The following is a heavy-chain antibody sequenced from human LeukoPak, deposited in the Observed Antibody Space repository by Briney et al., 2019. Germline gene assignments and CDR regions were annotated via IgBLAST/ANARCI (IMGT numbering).Heavy chain of an antibody. CDR2: ISYDGSNK. CDR3: AREYYYDSSGYSLDY. J-gene: IGHJ4*02. D-gene: IGHD3-22*01. CDR1: GFTFSSYG. Sequence: GGSLRLSCAASGFTFSSYGMHWVRQAPGKGLEWVAVISYDGSNKYYADSVKGRFTISRDNSKNTLYLQMNSLRAEDTAVYYCAREYYYDSSGYSLDYWGQGTLVTVSS. V-gene: IGHV3-30*03.